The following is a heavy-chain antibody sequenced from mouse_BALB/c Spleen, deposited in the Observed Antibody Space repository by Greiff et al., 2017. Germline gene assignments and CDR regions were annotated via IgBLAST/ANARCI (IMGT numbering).Heavy chain of an antibody. Sequence: VQLQESGPGLVAPSQSLSITCTVSGFSLTGYGVNWVRQPPGKGLEWLGMIWGDGSTDYNSALKSRLSISKDNSMSQVFLKMNSLQTDDTARYYCARDLERLLLGMDDWGQGTSVTVSS. CDR1: GFSLTGYG. CDR2: IWGDGST. V-gene: IGHV2-6-7*01. D-gene: IGHD2-3*01. J-gene: IGHJ4*01. CDR3: ARDLERLLLGMDD.